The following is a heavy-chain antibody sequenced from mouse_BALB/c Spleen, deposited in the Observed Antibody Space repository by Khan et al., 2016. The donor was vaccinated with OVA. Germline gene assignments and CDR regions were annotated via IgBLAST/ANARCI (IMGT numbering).Heavy chain of an antibody. CDR1: GYTFTSYT. D-gene: IGHD1-1*01. CDR2: IIPSTVYT. J-gene: IGHJ4*01. CDR3: ARDFHYYGSRGAMDN. Sequence: QVQLQQSGAELARPGASVKMSCKASGYTFTSYTMHWVKQGPGQGLEWIGYIIPSTVYTNYNQKFKDKATLTADKSSSTAYMQLSSLTSEDSAVYYCARDFHYYGSRGAMDNWGQGTSVTVSS. V-gene: IGHV1-4*01.